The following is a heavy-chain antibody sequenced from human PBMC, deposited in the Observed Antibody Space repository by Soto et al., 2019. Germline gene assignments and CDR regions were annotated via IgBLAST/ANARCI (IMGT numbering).Heavy chain of an antibody. Sequence: QVQLVQSGAEVKKPGSSVKVSCEASGGTFSGHAISWVRQAPGQGPEWMGGLIPLFGTTQHAQNFQDSLTITADKSTSTPYMNLPSPRFEDTAIYYCARGPNCGYGFDSCGQGTLVTVSS. CDR3: ARGPNCGYGFDS. CDR2: LIPLFGTT. J-gene: IGHJ4*02. D-gene: IGHD2-15*01. V-gene: IGHV1-69*06. CDR1: GGTFSGHA.